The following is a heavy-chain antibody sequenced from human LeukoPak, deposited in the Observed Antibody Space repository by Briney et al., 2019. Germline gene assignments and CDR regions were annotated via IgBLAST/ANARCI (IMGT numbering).Heavy chain of an antibody. CDR2: IYYSGST. Sequence: SETLSHTCTVSGGSISTYYWSWIRQPPGKGLEWIGYIYYSGSTNYNPSLKSRVTISVDTSKNQFSLKPSSVTAADTAVYYCARVETSYYYMVVWGKGTTVTVSS. V-gene: IGHV4-59*01. CDR3: ARVETSYYYMVV. CDR1: GGSISTYY. J-gene: IGHJ6*03.